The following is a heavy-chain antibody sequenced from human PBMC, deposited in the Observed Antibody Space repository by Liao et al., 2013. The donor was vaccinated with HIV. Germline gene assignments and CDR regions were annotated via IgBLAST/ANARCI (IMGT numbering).Heavy chain of an antibody. V-gene: IGHV4-39*07. CDR2: VYYSGST. D-gene: IGHD4-17*01. CDR1: GGSIRYRTDY. Sequence: LQLQESGPGLVKPSETLSLTCTVSGGSIRYRTDYWGWIRQPPGKGLEWIGNVYYSGSTYHNPSLKSRVTISVDTSKNQFSLKLSSVTAADTAVYYCARGYDYGVLNWFDPWGQGTLVTVSS. J-gene: IGHJ5*02. CDR3: ARGYDYGVLNWFDP.